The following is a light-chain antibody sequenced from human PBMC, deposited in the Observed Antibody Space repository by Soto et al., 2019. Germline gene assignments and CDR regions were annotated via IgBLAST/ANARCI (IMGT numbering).Light chain of an antibody. CDR1: SSDVGGYNY. CDR2: DVS. V-gene: IGLV2-14*01. CDR3: CSYTTSSTYV. Sequence: QSVLTQPASVSVSPGQLITISCTGTSSDVGGYNYVSWYQQHPGKAPKLMIYDVSNRPSGVSNRFSGSKSGNTASLTISGLQAEDEADYYCCSYTTSSTYVFGTGTKV. J-gene: IGLJ1*01.